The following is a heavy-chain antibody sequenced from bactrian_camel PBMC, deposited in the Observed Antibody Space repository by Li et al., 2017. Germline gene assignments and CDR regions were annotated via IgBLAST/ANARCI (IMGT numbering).Heavy chain of an antibody. Sequence: HVQLVESGGGKVPAGGSLRLSCAASGFTFSSSYMSWVRQAPGKGLEWVSSIVSDGTTTYYADSVKGRFTVSRDNAKNTVYLQMVSLRPEDTAVYYCVRDLPSTIATMDFWGQGTQVTVSS. CDR3: VRDLPSTIATMDF. CDR1: GFTFSSSY. J-gene: IGHJ4*01. V-gene: IGHV3-2*01. D-gene: IGHD4*01. CDR2: IVSDGTTT.